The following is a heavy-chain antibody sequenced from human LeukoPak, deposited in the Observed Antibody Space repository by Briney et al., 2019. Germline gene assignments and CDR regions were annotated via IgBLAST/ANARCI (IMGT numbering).Heavy chain of an antibody. CDR1: GGSFSGYY. CDR2: INHSGST. J-gene: IGHJ4*02. CDR3: AREDRGGSYSSTFDY. D-gene: IGHD1-26*01. Sequence: PSETLSLTCAVYGGSFSGYYWSWIRQPPGKGLEWIGEINHSGSTNYNPSLKSRVTISVDTSKNQFSLKLSSVTAADTAVYYCAREDRGGSYSSTFDYWGQGTLVTVSS. V-gene: IGHV4-34*01.